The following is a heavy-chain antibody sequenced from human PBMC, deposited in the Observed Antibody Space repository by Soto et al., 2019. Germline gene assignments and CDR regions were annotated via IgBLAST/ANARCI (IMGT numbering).Heavy chain of an antibody. CDR2: ISSRSDI. CDR1: GFTFSNYS. D-gene: IGHD2-2*02. J-gene: IGHJ6*02. V-gene: IGHV3-21*01. Sequence: RRLSCVGSGFTFSNYSINWVRQAPGKGLEWVSSISSRSDIYYADSVKGRFTISRDNAKNSVSLQMNSLRAEDTAVYYCAREYTAWPLAYGLDVWGQGTTVTVSS. CDR3: AREYTAWPLAYGLDV.